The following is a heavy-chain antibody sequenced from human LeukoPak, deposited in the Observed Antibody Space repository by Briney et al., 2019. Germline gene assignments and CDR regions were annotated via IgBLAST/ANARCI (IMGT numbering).Heavy chain of an antibody. CDR1: GFSFSSFA. CDR2: ISGSGGST. V-gene: IGHV3-23*01. Sequence: PGGSLRLSCATSGFSFSSFAMSWVRQAPGKGLEWVSAISGSGGSTYYADSVKGRFTISRDYSKNTLYLQMNSLTAEDTAVYYCAKTAPYYDFWSGWGAFDYWGQGTLVTVSS. J-gene: IGHJ4*02. D-gene: IGHD3-3*01. CDR3: AKTAPYYDFWSGWGAFDY.